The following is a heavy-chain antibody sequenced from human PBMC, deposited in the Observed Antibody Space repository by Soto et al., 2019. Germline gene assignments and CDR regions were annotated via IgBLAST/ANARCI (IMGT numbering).Heavy chain of an antibody. CDR3: ARWGQHMPPYYFDY. D-gene: IGHD2-21*01. Sequence: QITLKESGPTLVKPTQTLTLTRTFSGFSLSTNEVGVGWIRQPPGKALEGLALIYWHGDKRYSPSLKSRLTITKDTSKNQVVITMTNMDPVDTATYVCARWGQHMPPYYFDYWGQGTLVTVSS. CDR2: IYWHGDK. J-gene: IGHJ4*02. V-gene: IGHV2-5*01. CDR1: GFSLSTNEVG.